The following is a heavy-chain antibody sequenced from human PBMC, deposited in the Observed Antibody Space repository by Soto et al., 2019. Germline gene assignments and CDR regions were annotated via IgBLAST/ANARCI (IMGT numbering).Heavy chain of an antibody. CDR3: ARVRSRYYDSSGSYFDY. CDR1: GGSSSSGDYY. V-gene: IGHV4-31*02. Sequence: LSRTSTVPGGSSSSGDYYWSWIRQHPGKGLEWIGYIYYSGSTYYNPSLKSRVTISVDTSKTQFSLKLSSVTAADTAVYYCARVRSRYYDSSGSYFDYWGQGTLVTVSS. CDR2: IYYSGST. D-gene: IGHD3-22*01. J-gene: IGHJ4*02.